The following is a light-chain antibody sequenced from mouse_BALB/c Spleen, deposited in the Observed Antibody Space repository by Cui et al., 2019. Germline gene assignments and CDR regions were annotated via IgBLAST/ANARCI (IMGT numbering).Light chain of an antibody. CDR1: KNIYSN. CDR2: AAT. CDR3: QHFWGTRT. J-gene: IGKJ1*01. V-gene: IGKV12-46*01. Sequence: DIQITQSPASLSVSVGETVTITCRASKNIYSNLAWYQQKQGKSPQLLVYAATNLADGVPARFTGSGSGTQYSLKINSLQSEDFGSYYCQHFWGTRTFGGGTKLEIK.